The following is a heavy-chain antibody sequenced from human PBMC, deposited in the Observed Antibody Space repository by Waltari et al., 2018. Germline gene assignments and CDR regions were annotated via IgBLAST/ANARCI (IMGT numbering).Heavy chain of an antibody. CDR3: ACGFGNDGVYLAY. CDR1: DFRVRTNY. Sequence: EVRLVETGGVLVQPGGSLRLSCAAPDFRVRTNYMTWVRQAPGKGLECVSIIYSSDNAYYAGSVKGRFTISRDNSMNTLFLQMNSLRAEDTAIYYCACGFGNDGVYLAYWGQGALVTVSS. V-gene: IGHV3-53*02. J-gene: IGHJ1*01. CDR2: IYSSDNA. D-gene: IGHD2-8*02.